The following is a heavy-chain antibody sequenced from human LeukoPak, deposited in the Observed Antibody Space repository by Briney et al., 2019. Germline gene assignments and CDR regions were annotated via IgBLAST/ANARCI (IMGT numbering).Heavy chain of an antibody. CDR3: AKDMHRSRYCSGGSCYSIDI. CDR2: IKQDGSEK. CDR1: GFTFSSYW. Sequence: PGGSLRLSCAASGFTFSSYWMSWVRQAPGKGLEWVANIKQDGSEKYYVDSVKGRFTISRDNAKNSLYLQMNSLRAEDTALYYCAKDMHRSRYCSGGSCYSIDIWGQGTMVTVSS. D-gene: IGHD2-15*01. J-gene: IGHJ3*02. V-gene: IGHV3-7*03.